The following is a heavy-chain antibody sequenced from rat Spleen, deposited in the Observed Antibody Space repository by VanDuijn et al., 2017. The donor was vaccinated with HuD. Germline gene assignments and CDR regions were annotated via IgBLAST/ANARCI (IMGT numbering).Heavy chain of an antibody. D-gene: IGHD1-9*01. Sequence: EVQLVESDGGLVQPGRSLKLSCATSGFTFSDYNMAWVRQAPKKGLEWVASISYDGGSTYYRDSVKGRSTIARDNAKSSLYLQMDSLRSEDTATYYCTTGDYGYTRLFAYWGQGTLVTVSS. CDR2: ISYDGGST. J-gene: IGHJ3*01. CDR1: GFTFSDYN. V-gene: IGHV5-20*01. CDR3: TTGDYGYTRLFAY.